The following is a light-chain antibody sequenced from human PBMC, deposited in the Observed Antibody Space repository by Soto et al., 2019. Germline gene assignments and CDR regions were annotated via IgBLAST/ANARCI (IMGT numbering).Light chain of an antibody. Sequence: QCVLTQPASVSGVQGQRGTITNTKSSSNIGAGYDVHWYQQLPGTAPKLLIYGNSNRPSGVPDRFSGSKSGTSASLAITGLQAEDEADYYCQSYDSSLSGYVFGTGTKVTVL. CDR2: GNS. CDR1: SSNIGAGYD. J-gene: IGLJ1*01. V-gene: IGLV1-40*01. CDR3: QSYDSSLSGYV.